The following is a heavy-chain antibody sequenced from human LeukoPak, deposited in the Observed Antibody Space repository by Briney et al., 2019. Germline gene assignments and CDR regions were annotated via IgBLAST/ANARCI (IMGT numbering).Heavy chain of an antibody. CDR3: ARCNPREGWPHYYGMDV. D-gene: IGHD1-26*01. Sequence: GASVKVSCKASGYTFTSYGISWVRQAPGQGLEWMGWISAYNGNTNYAQKLQGRVTMTTDTSTSTAYMELRSLRSDDTAVYYCARCNPREGWPHYYGMDVWGQGTTVTVSS. CDR2: ISAYNGNT. J-gene: IGHJ6*02. CDR1: GYTFTSYG. V-gene: IGHV1-18*01.